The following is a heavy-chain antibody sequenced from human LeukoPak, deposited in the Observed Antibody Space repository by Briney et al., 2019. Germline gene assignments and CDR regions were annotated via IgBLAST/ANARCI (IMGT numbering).Heavy chain of an antibody. V-gene: IGHV4-59*08. CDR3: ARQDVYSSSWTDYYYYMDV. CDR2: IYYSGST. CDR1: GGSISSYY. D-gene: IGHD6-13*01. J-gene: IGHJ6*03. Sequence: PSETLSLTCTVSGGSISSYYWSWIRQPPGKGLEWIGYIYYSGSTNHNPSLKSRVTISVDTSKNQFSLKLSSVTAADTAVYYCARQDVYSSSWTDYYYYMDVWGKGTTVTVSS.